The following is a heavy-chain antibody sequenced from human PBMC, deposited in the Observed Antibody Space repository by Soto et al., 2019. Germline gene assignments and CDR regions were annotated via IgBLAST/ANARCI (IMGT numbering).Heavy chain of an antibody. Sequence: SVKVSCKASGGTFSSYTISWVRQAPGQGLEWMGRIIPILGIANYAQKFQGRVTITADKSTSTAYMELSSLRSEDTAVYYCARETFNIVATTYYYYYMDVWGKGTTVTVSS. D-gene: IGHD5-12*01. CDR1: GGTFSSYT. V-gene: IGHV1-69*04. CDR2: IIPILGIA. J-gene: IGHJ6*03. CDR3: ARETFNIVATTYYYYYMDV.